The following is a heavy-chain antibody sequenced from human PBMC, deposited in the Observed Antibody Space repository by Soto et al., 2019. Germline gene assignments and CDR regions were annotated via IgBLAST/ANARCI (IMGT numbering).Heavy chain of an antibody. V-gene: IGHV3-30*03. CDR2: IFYDASNE. CDR3: AGGDYGDLGYFHH. Sequence: QVLMVESGGGVVQPGTSLRLSCVTSGFDFAGYGMHWVRQAPGKGLELVALIFYDASNEYYADSVNGRFTISRDNSQQTLYLQINRLRAEDTAVYDCAGGDYGDLGYFHHWGKGTLVTAS. CDR1: GFDFAGYG. D-gene: IGHD4-17*01. J-gene: IGHJ4*02.